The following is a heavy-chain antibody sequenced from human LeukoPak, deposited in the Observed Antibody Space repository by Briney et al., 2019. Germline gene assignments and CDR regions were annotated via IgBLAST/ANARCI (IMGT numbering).Heavy chain of an antibody. CDR2: IHHSGTT. CDR1: GYSISSGYY. Sequence: KPSETLSLTCTVSGYSISSGYYWGWIRQPPGKGLDWIGSIHHSGTTYYNPSLQSRVTMSVDASNNHFSLKLNSVTAADTAVYYCARVVVLVTTATLGYYFDYWGQGTLVTVSS. D-gene: IGHD2-15*01. CDR3: ARVVVLVTTATLGYYFDY. J-gene: IGHJ4*02. V-gene: IGHV4-38-2*02.